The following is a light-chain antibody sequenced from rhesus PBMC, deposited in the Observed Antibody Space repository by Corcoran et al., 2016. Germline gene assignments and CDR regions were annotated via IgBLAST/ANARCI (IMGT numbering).Light chain of an antibody. CDR3: GSYRSGSTFI. CDR2: EVS. V-gene: IGLV2-38*01. Sequence: QSALTQPPSVSKSLGQSVTISCTGTSSAIGGYNGVSWYQQHPGTAPRLLIYEVSKRPSGVSDRFSGSKSGNTASLTISGLQAEDEADYYCGSYRSGSTFIFGAGTRLTVL. J-gene: IGLJ1*01. CDR1: SSAIGGYNG.